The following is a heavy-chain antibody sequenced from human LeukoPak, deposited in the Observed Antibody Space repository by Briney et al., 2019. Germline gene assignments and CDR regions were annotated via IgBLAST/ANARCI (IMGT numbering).Heavy chain of an antibody. CDR3: ARGPGGDRNWYFDL. CDR2: INPSGGST. Sequence: GGSLRLSCVASGYTFTSYYMHWVRQAPGQGLEWMGIINPSGGSTSYAQKFQGRVTMTRDTSTSTVYMELSSLRSEDTAVYYCARGPGGDRNWYFDLWGRGTLVTVSS. CDR1: GYTFTSYY. J-gene: IGHJ2*01. D-gene: IGHD3-16*01. V-gene: IGHV1-46*01.